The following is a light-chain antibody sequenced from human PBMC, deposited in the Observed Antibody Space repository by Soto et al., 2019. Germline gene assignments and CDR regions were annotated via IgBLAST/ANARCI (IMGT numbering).Light chain of an antibody. V-gene: IGKV1-5*03. CDR1: QSISSW. J-gene: IGKJ1*01. CDR3: QQYKTYSTWT. Sequence: DIQMTQSPSTLSASVGDRVTITCRASQSISSWLAWYQQKPGKAPKVLIYKASSLESGVPSRFSGSGSGTEFTLTISSLQPDDFATYYCQQYKTYSTWTFGQGTMVEIK. CDR2: KAS.